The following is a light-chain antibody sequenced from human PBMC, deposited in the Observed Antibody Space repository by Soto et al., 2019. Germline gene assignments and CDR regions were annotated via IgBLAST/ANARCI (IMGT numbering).Light chain of an antibody. CDR2: DAS. CDR1: QSVSSY. Sequence: EIVLTQSPATLSLSPGERATLSCRASQSVSSYLAWYQQKPGQAPRLLIYDASNRATGIPARFSGSGSGTEFTLTISSLEPEDFAVYYCQEGSNWPQYTFGQGPKLEIK. J-gene: IGKJ2*01. V-gene: IGKV3-11*01. CDR3: QEGSNWPQYT.